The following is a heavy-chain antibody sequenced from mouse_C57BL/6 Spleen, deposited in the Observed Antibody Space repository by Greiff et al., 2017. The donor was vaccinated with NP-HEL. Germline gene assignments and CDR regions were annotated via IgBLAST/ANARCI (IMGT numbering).Heavy chain of an antibody. V-gene: IGHV5-4*01. CDR1: GFTFSSYA. Sequence: EVQGVESGGGLVKPGGSLKLSCAASGFTFSSYAMSWVRQTPEKRLEWVATISDGGSYTYYPDNVKGRFTISRDNAKNNLYLQMSHLKSEDTAMYYCATDYDYDVYAMDYWGQGTSVTVSS. CDR3: ATDYDYDVYAMDY. CDR2: ISDGGSYT. J-gene: IGHJ4*01. D-gene: IGHD2-4*01.